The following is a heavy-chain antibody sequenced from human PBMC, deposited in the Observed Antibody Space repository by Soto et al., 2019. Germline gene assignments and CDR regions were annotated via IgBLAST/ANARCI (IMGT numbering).Heavy chain of an antibody. CDR2: VIPILGIA. CDR3: ARGMTTVVTYFDY. V-gene: IGHV1-69*02. D-gene: IGHD4-17*01. Sequence: SVKVSCKASGGTFSSYTISWVRQAPGQGLEWMGRVIPILGIANYAQKFQGRVTITADKSTSTAYMELSSLRSEDTAVYYCARGMTTVVTYFDYWGQGTLVTVSS. CDR1: GGTFSSYT. J-gene: IGHJ4*02.